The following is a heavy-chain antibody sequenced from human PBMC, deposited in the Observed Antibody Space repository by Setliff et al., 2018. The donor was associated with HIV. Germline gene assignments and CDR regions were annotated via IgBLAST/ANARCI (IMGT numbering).Heavy chain of an antibody. Sequence: GESLKISCAASGFNFKTYGMTWVRQAPGKGLDWVAHIGSSNHGIHYTASVQGRFTVSRDNANTLLFLQMNNLRDEDTAVYYCASFYGDYGYWGHGTQVTVSS. J-gene: IGHJ4*01. D-gene: IGHD3-10*01. CDR2: IGSSNHGI. CDR1: GFNFKTYG. V-gene: IGHV3-48*02. CDR3: ASFYGDYGY.